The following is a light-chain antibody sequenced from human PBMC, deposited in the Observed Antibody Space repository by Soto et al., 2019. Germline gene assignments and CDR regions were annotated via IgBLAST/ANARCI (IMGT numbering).Light chain of an antibody. J-gene: IGLJ1*01. V-gene: IGLV2-14*01. CDR2: DVS. CDR3: SSYTNSGTYV. CDR1: SSEVGSYNY. Sequence: QSALTQPASVSGSPGQSITISCTGTSSEVGSYNYVSWYQQDPGKAPKLIFYDVSNRPSGVSDRFSVSKSGNTASLTISNLQAEDEAAYYCSSYTNSGTYVFGTGTKVTVL.